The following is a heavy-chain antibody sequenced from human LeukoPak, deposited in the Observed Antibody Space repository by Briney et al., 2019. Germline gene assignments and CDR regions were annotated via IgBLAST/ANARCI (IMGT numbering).Heavy chain of an antibody. J-gene: IGHJ4*02. V-gene: IGHV1-2*02. D-gene: IGHD1-26*01. CDR2: INPKSGGT. Sequence: ASVKVSCKASGYSFTGYYMHWVRQAPGQGLEWMGWINPKSGGTNYAQKFQGRVTMTRDASISTAYMELSRLRSDDTAVYYCARVGPFQWELLYWGQGTLVTVSS. CDR3: ARVGPFQWELLY. CDR1: GYSFTGYY.